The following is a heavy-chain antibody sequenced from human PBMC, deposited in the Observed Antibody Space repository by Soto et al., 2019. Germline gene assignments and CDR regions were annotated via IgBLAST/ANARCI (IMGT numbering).Heavy chain of an antibody. J-gene: IGHJ4*02. CDR1: GFTFSSYA. CDR2: ISGSGGST. CDR3: AKTYYDFWSGYYAFDY. V-gene: IGHV3-23*01. D-gene: IGHD3-3*01. Sequence: EVQLLESGGGLVQPGGSLRLSCAASGFTFSSYAMSWVRQAPGKGLEWVSAISGSGGSTYYADSVKGRFTISRDNSKNTLYRQMNSLRAEDTAVYYCAKTYYDFWSGYYAFDYWGQGTLVTVSS.